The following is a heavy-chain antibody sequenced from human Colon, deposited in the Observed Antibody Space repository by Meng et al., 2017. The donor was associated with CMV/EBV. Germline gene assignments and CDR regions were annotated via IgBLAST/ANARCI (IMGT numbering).Heavy chain of an antibody. CDR3: TKDPVTSGWDT. V-gene: IGHV3-23*01. Sequence: GGSLRLSCAASGFIFTGYAMTWVRQAPGKGLEWVSTISGSGDSTYYADSVKGRFTISRDNSKNTLHLQMNSLRTEDAALNYCTKDPVTSGWDTLGQGTLVTVAS. CDR1: GFIFTGYA. J-gene: IGHJ5*02. D-gene: IGHD6-19*01. CDR2: ISGSGDST.